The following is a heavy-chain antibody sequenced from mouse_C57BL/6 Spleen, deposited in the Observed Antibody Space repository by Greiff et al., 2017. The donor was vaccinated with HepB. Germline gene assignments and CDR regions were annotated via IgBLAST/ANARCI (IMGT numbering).Heavy chain of an antibody. Sequence: QVQLQQPGAELVMPGASVKLSCKASGYTFTSYTMHWVKQRPGQGLEWIGYINPSSGYTKYNQKFKDKATLTADKSSSTAYMQLSSLTSEDSAVYYCARSVTTYAMDYWGQGTSVTVSS. J-gene: IGHJ4*01. V-gene: IGHV1S26*01. D-gene: IGHD2-3*01. CDR2: INPSSGYT. CDR3: ARSVTTYAMDY. CDR1: GYTFTSYT.